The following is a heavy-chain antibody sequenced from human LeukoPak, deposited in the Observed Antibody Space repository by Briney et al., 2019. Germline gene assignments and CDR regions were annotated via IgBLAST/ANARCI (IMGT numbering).Heavy chain of an antibody. J-gene: IGHJ4*02. CDR1: GGTFSSYA. CDR2: IIPIFGTA. V-gene: IGHV1-69*05. Sequence: SVKVSCKASGGTFSSYAISWVRQAPGQGLEWMGGIIPIFGTANYAEKFQGRVTSTTDESTSTAYMELSSLRSEDTAVYYCASSLRIAAAGYFDYWGQGTLVTVSS. D-gene: IGHD6-13*01. CDR3: ASSLRIAAAGYFDY.